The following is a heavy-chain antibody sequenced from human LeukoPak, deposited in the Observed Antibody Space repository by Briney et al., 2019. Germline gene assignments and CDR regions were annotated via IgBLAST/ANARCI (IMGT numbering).Heavy chain of an antibody. CDR2: ISAYNGNT. V-gene: IGHV1-18*01. CDR1: GYTFTSYG. Sequence: GASVKVSCKASGYTFTSYGISWVRQAPGQGLEWMGWISAYNGNTNYAQKLQGRVTMTTDTSTSTAYMELRSLRSDDTAVYYCARGSATNDYGDYVWSKIPLYYYYYMDVWGKGTTVTVSS. J-gene: IGHJ6*03. D-gene: IGHD4-17*01. CDR3: ARGSATNDYGDYVWSKIPLYYYYYMDV.